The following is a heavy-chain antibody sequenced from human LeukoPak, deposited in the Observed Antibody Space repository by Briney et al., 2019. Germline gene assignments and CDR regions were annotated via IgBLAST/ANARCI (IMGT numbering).Heavy chain of an antibody. CDR1: GGSFSGYY. V-gene: IGHV4-34*01. CDR2: INHSGST. D-gene: IGHD6-19*01. Sequence: KPSETLSLTCAAYGGSFSGYYWSWIRQPPGKGLEWIGEINHSGSTNYNPSLKSRVTISVDTSKNQFSLKLSSVTAADTAVYYCATFTDSSGWYYFDYWGQGTLVTASS. CDR3: ATFTDSSGWYYFDY. J-gene: IGHJ4*02.